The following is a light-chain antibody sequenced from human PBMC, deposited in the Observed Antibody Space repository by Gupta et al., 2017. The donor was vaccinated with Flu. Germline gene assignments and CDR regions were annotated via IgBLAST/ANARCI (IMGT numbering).Light chain of an antibody. CDR1: SSNIASNY. V-gene: IGLV1-51*01. CDR3: DNWANTLSAFV. J-gene: IGLJ2*01. Sequence: SVLTQPPSLSAAPGQKVTISCSGSSSNIASNYVSWYQHLPGTDPKLLILEHDQRPSGTPDRFACSKYGTYATPALTVPQTGDEADDDYDNWANTLSAFVFGGGTKLTVL. CDR2: EHD.